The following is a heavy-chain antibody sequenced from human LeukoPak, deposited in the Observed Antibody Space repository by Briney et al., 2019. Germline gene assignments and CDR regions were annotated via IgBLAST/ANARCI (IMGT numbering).Heavy chain of an antibody. J-gene: IGHJ4*02. CDR1: GCTFSRYW. D-gene: IGHD6-19*01. Sequence: GGSLRLSCAASGCTFSRYWMSWVRQAPGKGLEWVANIKQDGSEKYYVDSVKGRFTVSRDNAKNSLYLQMNSLRAEDTAVYYCARRIAVAGWYYFDYWGQGTLVTVSS. CDR2: IKQDGSEK. V-gene: IGHV3-7*01. CDR3: ARRIAVAGWYYFDY.